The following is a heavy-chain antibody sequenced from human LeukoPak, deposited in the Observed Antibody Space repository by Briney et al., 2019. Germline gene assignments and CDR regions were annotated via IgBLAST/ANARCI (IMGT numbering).Heavy chain of an antibody. CDR2: ISGSGGST. Sequence: GGSLRLSCAASGFTFSSYAMSWVRQAPGKGLEWLSAISGSGGSTYYADSVKGRFTISRDNSKNTLYLQMNSVRAEDTAVYYCAKHCSSTSCYFWGQGTLVTVSS. J-gene: IGHJ4*02. D-gene: IGHD2-2*01. V-gene: IGHV3-23*01. CDR3: AKHCSSTSCYF. CDR1: GFTFSSYA.